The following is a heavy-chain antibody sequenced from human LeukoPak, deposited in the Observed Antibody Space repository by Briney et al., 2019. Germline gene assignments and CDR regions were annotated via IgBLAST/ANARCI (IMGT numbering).Heavy chain of an antibody. CDR3: AKGPTYYDILTGGIDY. Sequence: PGGSLRLSCAASGFTFSRYAMHWVRQAPGMGLAWVAVISDDGRNEYYLESVKGRFTISRDNAKNSLYLQMNSLRAEDTALYYCAKGPTYYDILTGGIDYWGQGTLVTVSS. V-gene: IGHV3-30*04. CDR2: ISDDGRNE. CDR1: GFTFSRYA. D-gene: IGHD3-9*01. J-gene: IGHJ4*02.